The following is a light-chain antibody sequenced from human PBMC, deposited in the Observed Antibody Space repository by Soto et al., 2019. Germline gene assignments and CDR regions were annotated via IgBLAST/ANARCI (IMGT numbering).Light chain of an antibody. J-gene: IGKJ1*01. CDR3: HQRQSWPRT. Sequence: PGERASLSCVSSQSLSSNFLAWYQQKPGQAPRLLIYSVSTRATDIPARFSASGTGTDFTLTISDVQPEDFAVYYCHQRQSWPRTFGQGTKVDIK. CDR1: QSLSSN. V-gene: IGKV3-15*01. CDR2: SVS.